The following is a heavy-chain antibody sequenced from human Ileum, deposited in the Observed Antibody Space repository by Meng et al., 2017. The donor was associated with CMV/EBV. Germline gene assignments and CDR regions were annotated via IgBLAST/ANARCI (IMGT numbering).Heavy chain of an antibody. J-gene: IGHJ1*01. CDR2: INPNGGAT. V-gene: IGHV1-2*02. CDR3: ARDIYNSGWLLAF. CDR1: GFTFTGYY. D-gene: IGHD6-19*01. Sequence: GESLKISCAASGFTFTGYYMHWVRQDPGQGLEYIGWINPNGGATGYTQKLQGRVTMTRDTSISTAYMELSRLTSDDTAKYYCARDIYNSGWLLAFWGQGTLVTVSS.